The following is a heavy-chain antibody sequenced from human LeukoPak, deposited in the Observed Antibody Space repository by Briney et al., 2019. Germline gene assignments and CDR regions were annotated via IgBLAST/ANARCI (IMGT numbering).Heavy chain of an antibody. CDR1: GGSISSYY. Sequence: PSETLSLTCTVSGGSISSYYWGWIRHPPGKGLEWIGYIYYRGSTNYNPSLRSRVTISVDTSKSQFSLKLSSVTAADTAVYYCAGDIVVVPAASPLRRSRWFDPWGQGTLVTVSS. CDR2: IYYRGST. J-gene: IGHJ5*02. CDR3: AGDIVVVPAASPLRRSRWFDP. V-gene: IGHV4-59*01. D-gene: IGHD2-2*01.